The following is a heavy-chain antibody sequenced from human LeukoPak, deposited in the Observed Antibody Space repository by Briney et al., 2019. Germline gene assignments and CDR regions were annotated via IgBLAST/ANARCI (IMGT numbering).Heavy chain of an antibody. CDR1: RGTFSSYA. D-gene: IGHD3-22*01. CDR2: IIPIFGTA. Sequence: ASVKVSCKASRGTFSSYAISWVRQAPGQGLEWMGGIIPIFGTANYAQKFQGRVTITADKSTSTAYMELSSLRSEDTAVYYCARARLPYYYDSSGRVHDAFDIWGQGTMVTVSS. J-gene: IGHJ3*02. V-gene: IGHV1-69*06. CDR3: ARARLPYYYDSSGRVHDAFDI.